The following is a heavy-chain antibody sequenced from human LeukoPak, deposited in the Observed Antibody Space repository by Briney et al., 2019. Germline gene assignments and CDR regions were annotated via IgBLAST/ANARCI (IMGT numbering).Heavy chain of an antibody. CDR1: GYSFSTYW. V-gene: IGHV5-51*01. CDR3: AGQGLHGGAFDI. D-gene: IGHD4-23*01. J-gene: IGHJ3*02. CDR2: IYPGDSDT. Sequence: GESLKISCQGSGYSFSTYWITWVRQMPGKGLEWMGIIYPGDSDTRYRPSFQGQVTISADKSTSTAYLQWSSLKASDTAMYYCAGQGLHGGAFDIWGQGTMVTVSS.